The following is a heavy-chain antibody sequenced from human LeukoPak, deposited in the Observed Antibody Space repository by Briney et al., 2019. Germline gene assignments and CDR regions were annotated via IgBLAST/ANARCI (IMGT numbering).Heavy chain of an antibody. V-gene: IGHV4-59*01. J-gene: IGHJ6*02. CDR3: ARFGVDYDMGV. CDR1: GGSIGGYY. D-gene: IGHD3-16*01. Sequence: SETLSLTRTVSGGSIGGYYWTWVRQPPGKGLEWIGQIHYSGRADYNPSLKSRITISVDTSKNQMSLKLTSVTAADTAIYYCARFGVDYDMGVWGQGTTVTVSS. CDR2: IHYSGRA.